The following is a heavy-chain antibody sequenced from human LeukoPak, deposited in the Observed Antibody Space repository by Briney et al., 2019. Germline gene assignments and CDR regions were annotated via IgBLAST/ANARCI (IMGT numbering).Heavy chain of an antibody. D-gene: IGHD3-9*01. Sequence: ASVKVSCKASGYTFTSYGISWVRQAPGQGLEWMGWISAYNGNTNYAQKLQGRVTMTTDTSTSTAYMELSSLRSEDTAVYYCARGGGIRYFDWLFGSNWFDPWGQGTLVTVSS. CDR2: ISAYNGNT. CDR1: GYTFTSYG. V-gene: IGHV1-18*01. CDR3: ARGGGIRYFDWLFGSNWFDP. J-gene: IGHJ5*02.